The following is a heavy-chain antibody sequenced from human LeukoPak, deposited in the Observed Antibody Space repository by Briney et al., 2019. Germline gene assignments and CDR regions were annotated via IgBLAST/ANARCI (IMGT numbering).Heavy chain of an antibody. J-gene: IGHJ4*02. CDR2: ISSSSSYI. CDR1: GFTFSSYS. V-gene: IGHV3-21*01. Sequence: GGSLRLSCAASGFTFSSYSMNWVRQAPGKGLEWVSSISSSSSYIYYADSVKGRFTISRDNAKNSLYLQMNSLRAEDTAAYYCARGQGYSGYDKIPRGYYFDYWGQGTLVTVSS. D-gene: IGHD5-12*01. CDR3: ARGQGYSGYDKIPRGYYFDY.